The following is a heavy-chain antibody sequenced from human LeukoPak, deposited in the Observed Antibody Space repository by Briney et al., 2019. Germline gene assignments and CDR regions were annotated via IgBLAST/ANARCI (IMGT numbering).Heavy chain of an antibody. CDR3: ARAPGNYYDSSGTFDY. Sequence: PSETLSLTCAVYGGSFSDYYWSWIRQPPGKGLEWIGEINHSGSTNYNPSLKSRVTISVDTSKNQFSLKLNSVTPEDTAVYYCARAPGNYYDSSGTFDYWGQGTLVTVSS. J-gene: IGHJ4*02. D-gene: IGHD3-22*01. V-gene: IGHV4-34*01. CDR1: GGSFSDYY. CDR2: INHSGST.